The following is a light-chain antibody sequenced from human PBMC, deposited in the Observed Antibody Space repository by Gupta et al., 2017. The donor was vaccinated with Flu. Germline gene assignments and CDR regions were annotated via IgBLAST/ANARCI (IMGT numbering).Light chain of an antibody. Sequence: EIQMTQSPASLSASIGDRVTITCQASQDVSNYVNWYQLKPGKAPKLLIYDASNLETGVPLRFSGSGSGTHFTFTISSLQPEDVASYSCQQGNDLPFTFGGGTKIEIK. CDR3: QQGNDLPFT. V-gene: IGKV1-33*01. CDR1: QDVSNY. J-gene: IGKJ4*01. CDR2: DAS.